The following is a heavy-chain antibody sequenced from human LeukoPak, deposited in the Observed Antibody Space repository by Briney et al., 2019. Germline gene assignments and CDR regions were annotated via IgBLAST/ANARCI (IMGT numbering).Heavy chain of an antibody. Sequence: GGSLRLSCAASGFTFSSYAMSWVRQAPGKGLEWVSGISGSGGSTYYADSVKGRFTISRDNSNNTLYLQMNSRRAEDTAVYYCAKRPYRYYFDFWGQGTLVTVSS. J-gene: IGHJ4*02. D-gene: IGHD1-14*01. CDR3: AKRPYRYYFDF. CDR1: GFTFSSYA. CDR2: ISGSGGST. V-gene: IGHV3-23*01.